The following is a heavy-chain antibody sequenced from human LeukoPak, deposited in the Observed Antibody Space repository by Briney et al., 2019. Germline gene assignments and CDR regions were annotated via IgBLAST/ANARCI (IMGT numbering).Heavy chain of an antibody. Sequence: SGPVLVKPTETLTLTCTVSGFSLSNARVGVSWIRQPPGEALEWLAYIFSNDEKSYSTPLRSRLTISKDTSKSQVVLTMTNMDPVDTATYYCARITLGGYFDYWGQGTLVTVSS. CDR2: IFSNDEK. J-gene: IGHJ4*02. D-gene: IGHD3-16*01. CDR3: ARITLGGYFDY. V-gene: IGHV2-26*01. CDR1: GFSLSNARVG.